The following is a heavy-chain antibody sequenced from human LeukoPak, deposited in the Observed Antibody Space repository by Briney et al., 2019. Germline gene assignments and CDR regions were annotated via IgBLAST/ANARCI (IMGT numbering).Heavy chain of an antibody. V-gene: IGHV1-18*01. CDR3: ARDSDIVVVPAPGP. CDR1: GYTFTRYG. D-gene: IGHD2-2*01. CDR2: ISAYNGNT. J-gene: IGHJ5*02. Sequence: ASVKVSCKASGYTFTRYGISWERQAPGQGLEWMGWISAYNGNTNYAQKLQGRVTMTTDTSTSTAYMELRRLRSDDTAVYYCARDSDIVVVPAPGPWGQGTLVTVSS.